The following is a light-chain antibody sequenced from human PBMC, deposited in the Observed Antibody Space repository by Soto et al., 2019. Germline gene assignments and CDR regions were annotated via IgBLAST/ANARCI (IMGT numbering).Light chain of an antibody. CDR2: GAS. CDR3: QQGHNWPLT. J-gene: IGKJ2*01. CDR1: QSINSE. V-gene: IGKV3-15*01. Sequence: EIVMTQSADTLSLSPGERAALSCRASQSINSELAWYQQKPGQPPRLLIYGASTRATGVPARFTGSESGSEFTLTISGLQSEDFAVYYCQQGHNWPLTFGQGTRLEI.